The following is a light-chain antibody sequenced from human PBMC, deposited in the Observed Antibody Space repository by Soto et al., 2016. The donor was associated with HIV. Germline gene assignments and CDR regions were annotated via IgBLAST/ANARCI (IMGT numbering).Light chain of an antibody. Sequence: SYDLTQPPSVSVSPGQTASITCSGDKLGDKYACWYPQKPGQSPVLVIYQDNRRPSGIPERFSGSNSGNTATLTISGTQAMDEADYYCQAWDTSTAVFGTGTKVTVL. J-gene: IGLJ1*01. CDR1: KLGDKY. CDR3: QAWDTSTAV. V-gene: IGLV3-1*01. CDR2: QDN.